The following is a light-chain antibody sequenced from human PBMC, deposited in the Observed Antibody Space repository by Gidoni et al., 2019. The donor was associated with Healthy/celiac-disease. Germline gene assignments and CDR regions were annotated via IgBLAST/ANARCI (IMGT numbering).Light chain of an antibody. CDR3: QQRSNWPIT. Sequence: EIVLTHSPATLSLSPGDRATLSCRASQSVSSYLAWYQQKPGQAPRLLIYDASNRATGIPARFSGSGSGTDFTLTISSLEPEDVAVYYCQQRSNWPITFGQGTRLEIK. CDR2: DAS. J-gene: IGKJ5*01. V-gene: IGKV3-11*01. CDR1: QSVSSY.